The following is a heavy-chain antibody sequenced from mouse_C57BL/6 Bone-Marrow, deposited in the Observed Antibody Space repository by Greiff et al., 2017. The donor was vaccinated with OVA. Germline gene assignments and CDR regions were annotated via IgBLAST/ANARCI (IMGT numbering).Heavy chain of an antibody. V-gene: IGHV1-82*01. Sequence: VQLQQSGPELVKPGASVKISCKASGYAFSSSWMNWVKQRPGKGLEWIGRIYPGDGDTNYNGKFKGKATLTADKASSTAYMQRSSLTSEDSAVYFCARWGGDWGQGTTLTVSS. CDR2: IYPGDGDT. J-gene: IGHJ2*01. CDR1: GYAFSSSW. CDR3: ARWGGD.